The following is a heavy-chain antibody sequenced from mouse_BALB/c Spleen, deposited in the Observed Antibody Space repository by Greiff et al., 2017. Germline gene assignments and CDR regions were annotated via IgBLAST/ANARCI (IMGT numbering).Heavy chain of an antibody. CDR2: INPSNGGT. V-gene: IGHV1S81*02. CDR3: TSSYYRYYFDY. D-gene: IGHD2-14*01. CDR1: GYTFTSYY. J-gene: IGHJ2*01. Sequence: QVQLQQSGAELVKPGASVKLSCKASGYTFTSYYMYWVKQRPGQGLEWIGEINPSNGGTNFNEKFKSKATLTVDKSSSTAYMQLSSLTSEDSAVYYCTSSYYRYYFDYWGQGTTLTVPS.